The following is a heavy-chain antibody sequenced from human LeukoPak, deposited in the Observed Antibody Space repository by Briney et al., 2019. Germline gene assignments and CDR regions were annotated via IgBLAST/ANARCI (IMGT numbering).Heavy chain of an antibody. CDR1: GFTFSSYA. CDR3: AKGSGCSSTSCYGGLFDY. D-gene: IGHD2-2*01. CDR2: ISGSGGST. J-gene: IGHJ4*02. Sequence: PGGSLRLSCAASGFTFSSYAMSWVRQAPGKGLEWVSAISGSGGSTYYADSVKGRFTISRDNSKNTLYLQMNSLRAEDTAVYYCAKGSGCSSTSCYGGLFDYWGQGTLVTVSS. V-gene: IGHV3-23*01.